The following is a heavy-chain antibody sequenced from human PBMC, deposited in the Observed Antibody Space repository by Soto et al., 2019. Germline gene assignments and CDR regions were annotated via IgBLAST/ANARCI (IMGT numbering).Heavy chain of an antibody. Sequence: PSETLSLTCTFSGGSISSCDYYWSWIRQPPGKGLEWIGYIYYSGSTYYNPSLKSRVTISVDTSKNQFSLKLSSVTAADTAVYYCARARSGYDFYYWGQGTLVTVS. CDR3: ARARSGYDFYY. D-gene: IGHD5-12*01. J-gene: IGHJ4*02. V-gene: IGHV4-30-4*01. CDR1: GGSISSCDYY. CDR2: IYYSGST.